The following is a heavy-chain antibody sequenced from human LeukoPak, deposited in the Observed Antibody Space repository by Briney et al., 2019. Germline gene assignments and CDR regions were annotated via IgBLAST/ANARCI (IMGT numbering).Heavy chain of an antibody. V-gene: IGHV3-15*01. Sequence: GGSLRLSCAASGFTFSNAWMSWVRQAPGKGLDSVGRIKSKTDGGTTDYAAPVKGRFTISRDDSKNTLYLQMNSLKTEDTAVYYCTTEETGYIWGSYRLRTDYWGQGTLVTVSS. J-gene: IGHJ4*02. CDR2: IKSKTDGGTT. CDR3: TTEETGYIWGSYRLRTDY. CDR1: GFTFSNAW. D-gene: IGHD3-16*02.